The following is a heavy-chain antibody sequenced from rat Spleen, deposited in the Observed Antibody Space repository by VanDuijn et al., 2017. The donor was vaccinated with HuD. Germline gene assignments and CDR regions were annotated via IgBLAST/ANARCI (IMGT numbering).Heavy chain of an antibody. Sequence: EVQLVESGGGLVQPGRSLKLSCAASGFTFSDYGVAWVRQAPTTGLEWVATISYGDSSGHSGPYYRDPVRGRFTISRDDAKSTLSLQMDSLRTEDTATYYCARRHNGYTDYFDYWGQGVMVTVSS. J-gene: IGHJ2*01. CDR2: ISYGDSSGHSGP. CDR3: ARRHNGYTDYFDY. V-gene: IGHV5-29*01. D-gene: IGHD1-5*01. CDR1: GFTFSDYG.